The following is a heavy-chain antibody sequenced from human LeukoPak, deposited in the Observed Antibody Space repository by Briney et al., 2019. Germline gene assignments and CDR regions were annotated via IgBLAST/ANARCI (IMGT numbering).Heavy chain of an antibody. Sequence: ASVRVSCTASGYTFTGYYMHWVRQAPGQGLEWMGWINPNSGGTNYAQKFQGRVTMTRDTSISTAYMELSRLRSDDTAVYYCARAIAAAATYYFDYWGQGTLVTVSS. CDR3: ARAIAAAATYYFDY. CDR1: GYTFTGYY. CDR2: INPNSGGT. D-gene: IGHD6-13*01. V-gene: IGHV1-2*02. J-gene: IGHJ4*02.